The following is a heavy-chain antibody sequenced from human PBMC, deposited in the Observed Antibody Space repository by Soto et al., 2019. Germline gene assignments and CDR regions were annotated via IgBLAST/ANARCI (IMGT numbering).Heavy chain of an antibody. J-gene: IGHJ4*02. D-gene: IGHD3-16*01. CDR1: GGSTSSDNY. CDR2: IYYSGNT. V-gene: IGHV4-30-4*01. CDR3: AREGGESSDGLYYFDS. Sequence: PSETLSLTCTVSGGSTSSDNYWSWICQPPGKGLEWIGHIYYSGNTDYNPSLKSRLAISIDTSKNQFSLKPSSVTAADTAVYFCAREGGESSDGLYYFDSWGQGSLVTVSS.